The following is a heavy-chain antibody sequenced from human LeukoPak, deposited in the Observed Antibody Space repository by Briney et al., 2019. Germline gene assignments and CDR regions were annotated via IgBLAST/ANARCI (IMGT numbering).Heavy chain of an antibody. J-gene: IGHJ4*02. CDR3: ARGGPLSHNFDY. CDR2: INHSGST. V-gene: IGHV4-34*01. Sequence: SETLSLTCAAYGGSFSGYYWSWIRQPPGKGLEWIGEINHSGSTNYNPSLKSRVTISVDTSKNQFSLKLSSVTAADTAVYYCARGGPLSHNFDYWGQGTLVTVSS. CDR1: GGSFSGYY.